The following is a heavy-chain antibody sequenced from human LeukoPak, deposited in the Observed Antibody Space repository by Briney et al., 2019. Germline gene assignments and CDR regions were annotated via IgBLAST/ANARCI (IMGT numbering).Heavy chain of an antibody. D-gene: IGHD1-7*01. CDR3: AGTGTTLDWFDP. V-gene: IGHV4-38-2*02. J-gene: IGHJ5*02. CDR2: IYHSGST. CDR1: GYSISSGYY. Sequence: SETLSLTCTVSGYSISSGYYWGWIRQPPGKGLEWIGSIYHSGSTYYNPSLKSRVTISVDTSKNQFSLKLSSVTAADTAVYYCAGTGTTLDWFDPWGQGTLVTVSS.